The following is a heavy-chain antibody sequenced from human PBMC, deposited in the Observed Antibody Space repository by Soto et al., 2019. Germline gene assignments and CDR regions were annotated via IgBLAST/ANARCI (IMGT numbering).Heavy chain of an antibody. Sequence: EVQLVESGGGLVKPGGSLRLSCAASGFTFSSYSMNWVRQAPGKGLEWVSSISSSSSYIYYADSVKGRFTISRDNAKNSMYLQMNSLRAEETAVYYCASEQRSGVYYMDAWGKGTTVTVSS. CDR1: GFTFSSYS. J-gene: IGHJ6*03. CDR3: ASEQRSGVYYMDA. V-gene: IGHV3-21*01. CDR2: ISSSSSYI. D-gene: IGHD1-1*01.